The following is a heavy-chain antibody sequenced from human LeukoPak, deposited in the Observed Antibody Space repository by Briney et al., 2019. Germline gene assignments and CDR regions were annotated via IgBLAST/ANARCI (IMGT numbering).Heavy chain of an antibody. Sequence: GGSLRLSCAVSGFTFSSYWMNWVRQAPGKGLEWVSYISSRDSTIYYADPVKGRFTISRDNAKNSLYLQMNSLRAEDTAVYYCARRYCSSSSCTLDYWGQGTLVTVSS. V-gene: IGHV3-48*04. J-gene: IGHJ4*02. CDR2: ISSRDSTI. CDR1: GFTFSSYW. D-gene: IGHD2-2*01. CDR3: ARRYCSSSSCTLDY.